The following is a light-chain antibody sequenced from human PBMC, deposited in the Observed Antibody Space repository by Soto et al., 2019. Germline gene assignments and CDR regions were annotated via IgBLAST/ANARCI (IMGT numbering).Light chain of an antibody. V-gene: IGLV2-11*01. J-gene: IGLJ2*01. Sequence: QSALTQPRSVSGPPGQSVSISCSGTSSDVGTYNYVSWYQQHPGKAPKLMIYDVSKRPSGVPDRFSGSKSGNTASLTISGLQAEDEADYYCCSYAGGYTHAVFGGGTKRPS. CDR2: DVS. CDR3: CSYAGGYTHAV. CDR1: SSDVGTYNY.